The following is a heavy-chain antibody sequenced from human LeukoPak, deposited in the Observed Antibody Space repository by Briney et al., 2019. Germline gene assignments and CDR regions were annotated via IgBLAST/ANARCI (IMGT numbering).Heavy chain of an antibody. CDR3: ATDSPETAAFDY. Sequence: GGSLRLSCTASGFSFSTYSMNWVRQAPGKGLEWVSYIVGSSSNIYYADSVKGRFTISRDNAKNSLYLQMDSLRAEDTAVYYCATDSPETAAFDYWGQGTLVAVSS. CDR1: GFSFSTYS. J-gene: IGHJ4*02. V-gene: IGHV3-48*04. CDR2: IVGSSSNI. D-gene: IGHD1-1*01.